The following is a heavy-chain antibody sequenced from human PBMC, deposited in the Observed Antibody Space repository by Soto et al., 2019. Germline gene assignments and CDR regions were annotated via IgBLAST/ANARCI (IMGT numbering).Heavy chain of an antibody. V-gene: IGHV3-7*03. Sequence: GSLRLSCAASGFTFSSSWMHWVCQAPEKGLEWVADIKCDGSEKYYVDSVKGRLTISRDNAKNSLYLQVNSLRAEDMTVYYCVRRYYYDSSGPPPWFDPWGQGTLVTVSS. J-gene: IGHJ5*02. D-gene: IGHD3-22*01. CDR2: IKCDGSEK. CDR1: GFTFSSSW. CDR3: VRRYYYDSSGPPPWFDP.